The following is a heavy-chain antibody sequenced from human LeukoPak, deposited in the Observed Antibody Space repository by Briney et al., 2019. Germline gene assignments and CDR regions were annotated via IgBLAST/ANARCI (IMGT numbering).Heavy chain of an antibody. J-gene: IGHJ3*02. Sequence: SETLSLTCTVSGGSMSSYYWTWIRQPPGKGLEWIGYIYYSGNTNYNPSLKSRVTISVDTSKNQFSLKLSSVTAADTAVYYCARQGQQLWRAFDIWGQGTMVTVSS. CDR3: ARQGQQLWRAFDI. CDR2: IYYSGNT. D-gene: IGHD6-13*01. V-gene: IGHV4-59*08. CDR1: GGSMSSYY.